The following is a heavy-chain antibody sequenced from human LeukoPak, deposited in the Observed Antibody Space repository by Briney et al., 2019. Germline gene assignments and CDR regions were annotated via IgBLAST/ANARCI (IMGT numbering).Heavy chain of an antibody. J-gene: IGHJ3*01. CDR1: GFMFSTYA. V-gene: IGHV3-30*02. CDR3: AKARYCSSANCRGGIEAFDF. D-gene: IGHD2-2*01. CDR2: IQYDGSNK. Sequence: GGSLRLSCAASGFMFSTYAMHWVRQAPGKGLEWVALIQYDGSNKYFADSVKGRFTISRDNSKNTLYLLMNSLRAEDTAMYYCAKARYCSSANCRGGIEAFDFWGQGTMVTVSS.